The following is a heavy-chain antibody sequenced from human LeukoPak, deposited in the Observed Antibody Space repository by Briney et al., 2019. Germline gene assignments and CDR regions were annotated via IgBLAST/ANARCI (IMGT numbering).Heavy chain of an antibody. CDR2: INWNSGTM. J-gene: IGHJ6*03. V-gene: IGHV3-9*01. CDR3: AKDTYMDV. CDR1: GFSFADAT. Sequence: GGSLRLSCAASGFSFADATMHWVRQVPGKGLEWVSGINWNSGTMGYADSVAGRFTVSRDDAKNSLYLQMNSLKTEDTALYYCAKDTYMDVWGKGTTVTVSS.